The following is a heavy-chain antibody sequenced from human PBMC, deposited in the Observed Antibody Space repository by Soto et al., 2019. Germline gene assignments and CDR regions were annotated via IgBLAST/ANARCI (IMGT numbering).Heavy chain of an antibody. CDR2: ISGSGGST. J-gene: IGHJ4*02. V-gene: IGHV3-23*01. CDR1: GFTFSSYA. CDR3: AKATGYCSSTSCHAGYDY. Sequence: EVQLLESGGGLVQPGGSLRLSCAASGFTFSSYAMSWVRQAPGKGLEWVSAISGSGGSTYYADSVKGRFTISRDNSKNTLYLQMNSLRAEDTAVYYCAKATGYCSSTSCHAGYDYWGQGTLVTVSS. D-gene: IGHD2-2*03.